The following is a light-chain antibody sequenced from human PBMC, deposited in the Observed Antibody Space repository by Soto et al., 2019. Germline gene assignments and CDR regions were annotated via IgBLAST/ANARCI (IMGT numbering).Light chain of an antibody. CDR3: SSFTSRTSVL. V-gene: IGLV2-8*01. CDR1: SSDVGGYDY. J-gene: IGLJ2*01. Sequence: QSALTQPPSASGSPGQSVTISCTGTSSDVGGYDYVSWYQQHPGRAPKLIVYEVTKRPSGVPDRFSGSKSGNTASLTVSGLQAEDEADYYCSSFTSRTSVLFGGGTKVTVL. CDR2: EVT.